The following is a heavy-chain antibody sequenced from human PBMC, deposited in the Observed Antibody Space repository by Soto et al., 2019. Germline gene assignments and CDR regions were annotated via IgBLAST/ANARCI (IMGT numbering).Heavy chain of an antibody. Sequence: EVQLLEAGGGLVQPGGSLRLSCAASGFSFRDYGMSWVRQAPGKGLEWLSAIIGIGDTAYYADSVRGRFTISRDNSKNTLSLQLNVLGAEDTAIYYCTKVHDYGDSLPFDYWGQGTLVSVSS. CDR3: TKVHDYGDSLPFDY. D-gene: IGHD4-17*01. CDR2: IIGIGDTA. J-gene: IGHJ4*02. V-gene: IGHV3-23*01. CDR1: GFSFRDYG.